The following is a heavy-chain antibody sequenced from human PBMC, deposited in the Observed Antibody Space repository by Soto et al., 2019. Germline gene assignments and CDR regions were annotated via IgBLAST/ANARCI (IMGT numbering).Heavy chain of an antibody. CDR3: ARDTNYGSGTYGWFDP. CDR2: IIPIFGTA. V-gene: IGHV1-69*01. D-gene: IGHD3-10*01. Sequence: QVQLVQSGAEVKKPGSSVKVSRKASGGTFSSYAISWVRQAPGQGLEWMGGIIPIFGTANYAQKFQGRVTITADESTSTAYMELSSLRSEDTAVYYCARDTNYGSGTYGWFDPWGQGTLVTVSS. CDR1: GGTFSSYA. J-gene: IGHJ5*02.